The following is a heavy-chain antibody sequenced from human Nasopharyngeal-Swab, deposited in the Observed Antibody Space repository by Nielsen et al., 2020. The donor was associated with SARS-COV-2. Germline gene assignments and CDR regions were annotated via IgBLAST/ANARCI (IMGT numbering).Heavy chain of an antibody. Sequence: LSCAVYGGSCRGYYWSWNRQPPGKGQEWIGEINHSGSTNYNPSLKSRVTISVDTSKNQFSLKLNSVTAADTAVYYCARGIVVDSSSWYPSYFDYWGQGTLVTVSS. CDR3: ARGIVVDSSSWYPSYFDY. D-gene: IGHD6-13*01. CDR2: INHSGST. CDR1: GGSCRGYY. V-gene: IGHV4-34*01. J-gene: IGHJ4*02.